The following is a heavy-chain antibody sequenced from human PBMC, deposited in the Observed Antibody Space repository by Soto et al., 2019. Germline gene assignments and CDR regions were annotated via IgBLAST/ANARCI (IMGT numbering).Heavy chain of an antibody. CDR2: RYYGEST. D-gene: IGHD2-15*01. J-gene: IGHJ4*02. CDR1: GGSTTTGGYY. Sequence: SETLSPTFPVSGGSTTTGGYYSNWIPQLPGQGLKWIGHRYYGESTYYNPSLKRRVSKSLGTSKNQCSRKLSSVTAADTAMYHCGRTKCSGGSCYSWSLDYWGQGTSVTV. V-gene: IGHV4-31*03. CDR3: GRTKCSGGSCYSWSLDY.